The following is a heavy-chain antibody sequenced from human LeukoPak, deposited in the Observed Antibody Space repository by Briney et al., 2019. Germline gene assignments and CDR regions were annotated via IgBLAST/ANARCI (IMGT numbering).Heavy chain of an antibody. CDR2: ISRNSGYI. J-gene: IGHJ4*02. D-gene: IGHD1-1*01. V-gene: IGHV3-21*01. Sequence: PGGSLRLSCEASGFSLVYYSMNWVRQAPGKGLEWVSSISRNSGYIFYADAVQGRFTTSRDNAKNSLYLQMNSLGAEDTAVYYCARFPEGDANWAIDFWGPGILVTVSS. CDR1: GFSLVYYS. CDR3: ARFPEGDANWAIDF.